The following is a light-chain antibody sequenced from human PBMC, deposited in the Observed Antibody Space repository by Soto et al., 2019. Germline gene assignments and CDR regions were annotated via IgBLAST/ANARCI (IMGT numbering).Light chain of an antibody. CDR2: DAS. V-gene: IGKV3-11*01. J-gene: IGKJ4*01. CDR1: QSVSSH. CDR3: QQRSKWPLT. Sequence: EIVLTQSPATLSLSPGERAALSCRASQSVSSHLAWYQQKPGQAPRLLIYDASNRATGIPDRFSGSGSGTDFTLIISSIEPEDLAVYYCQQRSKWPLTFGGGNKVEIK.